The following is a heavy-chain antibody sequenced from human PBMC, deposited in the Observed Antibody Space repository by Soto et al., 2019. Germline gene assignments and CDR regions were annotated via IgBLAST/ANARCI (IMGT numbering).Heavy chain of an antibody. J-gene: IGHJ5*02. Sequence: GGSLRLSCAASGFTFSSYGMHWVRQAPGKGLEWVAVISYDGSNKYYADSVKGRFTISRDNSKNTLYLQMNSLRAEDTAVYYCAKSLATGRVWWFDPWGQGTLVTVSS. D-gene: IGHD5-12*01. CDR3: AKSLATGRVWWFDP. V-gene: IGHV3-30*18. CDR1: GFTFSSYG. CDR2: ISYDGSNK.